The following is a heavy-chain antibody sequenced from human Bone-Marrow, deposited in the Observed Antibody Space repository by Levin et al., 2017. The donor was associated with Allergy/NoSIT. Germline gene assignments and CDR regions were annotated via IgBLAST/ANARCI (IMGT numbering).Heavy chain of an antibody. D-gene: IGHD3-10*01. Sequence: GESLKISCAASGFTVSSYYMSWVRQAPGKGPEWVSVIYSGGSTYYADSVKGRFTISRDNSKNTLYLQMNSLRAEDPAVYYCARGWFGELLSHWGQGTLVTVSS. CDR3: ARGWFGELLSH. V-gene: IGHV3-53*01. CDR2: IYSGGST. J-gene: IGHJ4*02. CDR1: GFTVSSYY.